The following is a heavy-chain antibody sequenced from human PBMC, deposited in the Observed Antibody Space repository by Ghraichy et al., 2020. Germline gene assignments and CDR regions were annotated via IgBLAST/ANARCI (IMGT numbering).Heavy chain of an antibody. CDR3: ARGYGIASGHYFEY. D-gene: IGHD6-6*01. CDR2: IYYNGNT. Sequence: SETLSLTCILSGDSISTYYWSWIRQPPGKGLEWIGYIYYNGNTNYNPSLKSRVTMSVDSSKNQFSLKLTSVTAADTAVYYCARGYGIASGHYFEYWGQGILVTVSS. CDR1: GDSISTYY. J-gene: IGHJ4*02. V-gene: IGHV4-59*01.